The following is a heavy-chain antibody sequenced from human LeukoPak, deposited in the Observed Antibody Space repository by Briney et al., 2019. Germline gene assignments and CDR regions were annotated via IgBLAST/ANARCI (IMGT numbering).Heavy chain of an antibody. J-gene: IGHJ4*02. Sequence: GGSLRLSCAASGFTFSSYGMHWVRQAPGKGLEWVAFIRYDGSNKYYADSVKGRFTISRDNSKNTLYLQMNSLRAEDTAVYYCAKDLDSHSSSGGVDYWGQGTLVTVSS. CDR2: IRYDGSNK. CDR1: GFTFSSYG. V-gene: IGHV3-30*02. D-gene: IGHD6-13*01. CDR3: AKDLDSHSSSGGVDY.